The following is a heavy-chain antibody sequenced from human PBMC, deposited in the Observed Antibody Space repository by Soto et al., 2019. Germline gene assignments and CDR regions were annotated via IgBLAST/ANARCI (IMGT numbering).Heavy chain of an antibody. CDR2: ISGSGGST. CDR3: AKDLVGYCSSTSCYPDLFDY. D-gene: IGHD2-2*01. Sequence: GGSLRLSCAASGFTFSSYAMSWVRQAPGKGLEWVSAISGSGGSTYYADSVKGRFTISRDNSKNTLYLQMNSLRAEDTAVYYCAKDLVGYCSSTSCYPDLFDYWGQGTLVTVSS. V-gene: IGHV3-23*01. CDR1: GFTFSSYA. J-gene: IGHJ4*02.